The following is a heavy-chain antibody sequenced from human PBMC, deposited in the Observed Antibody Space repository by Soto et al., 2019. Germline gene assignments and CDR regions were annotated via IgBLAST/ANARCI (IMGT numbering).Heavy chain of an antibody. Sequence: SETLSLTCTVSGGSISSSSYYWGWIRQPPGKGLEWIGSIYYSGSTYYNPSLRSRVTISVDTSKNQFSLKLSSVTAADTAVYYCARVTTVTYYYYHGMDVWGQGTTVTVSS. D-gene: IGHD4-4*01. CDR2: IYYSGST. CDR1: GGSISSSSYY. V-gene: IGHV4-39*01. CDR3: ARVTTVTYYYYHGMDV. J-gene: IGHJ6*02.